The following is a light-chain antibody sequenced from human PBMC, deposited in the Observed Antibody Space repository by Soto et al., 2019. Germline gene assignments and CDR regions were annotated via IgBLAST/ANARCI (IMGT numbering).Light chain of an antibody. V-gene: IGKV3-15*01. CDR2: DAS. Sequence: EIVMTQSPATLSVSPGERATLSCRASQSVSSSYLAWYRQKPGQAPRLLIYDASTRATGIPARFSGSGSGTEFTLTISSLQSEDFAVYYCHQYNNWPPWTFGQGTKVDIK. CDR1: QSVSSSY. CDR3: HQYNNWPPWT. J-gene: IGKJ1*01.